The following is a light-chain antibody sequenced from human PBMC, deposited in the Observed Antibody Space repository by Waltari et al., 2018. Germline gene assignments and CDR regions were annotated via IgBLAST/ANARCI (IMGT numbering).Light chain of an antibody. CDR3: QQYYDYLRT. CDR2: AAS. J-gene: IGKJ1*01. Sequence: AIRMTQSPSSLPASTGDRLTITCRASQSVSTYLAWYQQKPGKAPKLLIYAASTLQRGVPSRFSGSGSGTDFTLSISCLQSEDFATYYCQQYYDYLRTFGQGTKVEIK. V-gene: IGKV1-8*01. CDR1: QSVSTY.